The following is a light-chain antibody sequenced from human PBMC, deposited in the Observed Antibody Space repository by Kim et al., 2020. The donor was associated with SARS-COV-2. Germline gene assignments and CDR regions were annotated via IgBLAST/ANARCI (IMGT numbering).Light chain of an antibody. Sequence: DIVLTQSPESLAVSLGERATINCKSSQNVLLNSNKKNCLAWSRQKPGQPPKLLIYWASARESGVSDRFSGTGSGTDFTLTISSLQAEDVAVYYCHQCYSPPWTFGQGTKVDIK. CDR2: WAS. J-gene: IGKJ1*01. V-gene: IGKV4-1*01. CDR1: QNVLLNSNKKNC. CDR3: HQCYSPPWT.